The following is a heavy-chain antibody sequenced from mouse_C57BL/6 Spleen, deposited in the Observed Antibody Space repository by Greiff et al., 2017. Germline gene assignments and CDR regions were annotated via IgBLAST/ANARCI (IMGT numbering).Heavy chain of an antibody. CDR2: IYPRSGNT. J-gene: IGHJ1*03. CDR1: GYTFTSYG. CDR3: ARRDGYYPSYWYFDV. V-gene: IGHV1-81*01. D-gene: IGHD2-3*01. Sequence: QVQLKESGAELARPGASVKLSCKASGYTFTSYGISWVKQRTGQGLEWIGEIYPRSGNTYYNEKFKGKATLTADKSSSTAYMELRSLTSEDSAVYFCARRDGYYPSYWYFDVWGTGTTVTVSS.